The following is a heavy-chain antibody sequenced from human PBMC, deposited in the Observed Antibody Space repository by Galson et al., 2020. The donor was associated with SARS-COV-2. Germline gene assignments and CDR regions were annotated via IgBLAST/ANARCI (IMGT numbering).Heavy chain of an antibody. D-gene: IGHD3-22*01. CDR1: GGSKTTSYY. CDR3: ARRLPMIPVGLDI. J-gene: IGHJ3*02. V-gene: IGHV4-39*01. CDR2: FYSTRNT. Sequence: ETSETLTPTCTVPGGSKTTSYYWGCVRHPPGKGLEWSGSFYSTRNTYYNPSPKSRVTISADTSKNQFSLKLTSVSAVDTAVYYCARRLPMIPVGLDIWCRGAIVTVSS.